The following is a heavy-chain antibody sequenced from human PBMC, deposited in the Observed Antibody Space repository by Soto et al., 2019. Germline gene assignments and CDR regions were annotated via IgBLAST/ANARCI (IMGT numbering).Heavy chain of an antibody. CDR1: GGSISSSY. V-gene: IGHV4-59*01. CDR2: IYHSGST. CDR3: ARAGTSMVTLDY. D-gene: IGHD5-18*01. J-gene: IGHJ4*02. Sequence: PSETLSLTCTVSGGSISSSYWSWIRQPPGKGLEYIGYIYHSGSTNYNPSLKSRVTISVDTSKNQFSLKLSSVTAADTAVYYCARAGTSMVTLDYWGQGTLVTVSS.